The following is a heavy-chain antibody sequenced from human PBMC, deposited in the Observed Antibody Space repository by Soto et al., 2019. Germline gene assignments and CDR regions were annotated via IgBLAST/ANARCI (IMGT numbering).Heavy chain of an antibody. D-gene: IGHD5-12*01. CDR1: GFTFSSYA. J-gene: IGHJ4*02. CDR2: ISYDGSNK. Sequence: LRLSCAASGFTFSSYAMHWVRQAPGKGLEWVAVISYDGSNKYYADSVKGRFTISRDNSKNTLYLQMNSLRAEDTAVYYCARDRGATMFYFDYWGQGTLVTVSS. CDR3: ARDRGATMFYFDY. V-gene: IGHV3-30-3*01.